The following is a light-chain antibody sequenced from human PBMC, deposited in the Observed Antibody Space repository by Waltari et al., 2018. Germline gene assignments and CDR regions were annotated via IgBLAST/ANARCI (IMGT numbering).Light chain of an antibody. CDR2: EVN. J-gene: IGLJ3*02. V-gene: IGLV2-14*01. Sequence: QSALTQPASVSGSPGQSITISCTGTSSAVGGYNFFPWYQHHPNKAPKLILYEVNYRPSGVSDRFSGSKSGNTASLTISGLQAEDEADYYCNSFTSTTTWLFGGGTKLTVL. CDR1: SSAVGGYNF. CDR3: NSFTSTTTWL.